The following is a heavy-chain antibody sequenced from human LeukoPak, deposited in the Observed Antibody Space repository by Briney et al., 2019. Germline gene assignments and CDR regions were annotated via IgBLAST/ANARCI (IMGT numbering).Heavy chain of an antibody. D-gene: IGHD1-7*01. Sequence: GGSLRLSCAASGFTFSTYGMHWVRQAPDKGLEWVASIWSDGSNGEYADSVKGRFTISRDNSKKTLYLQMNSLRAEDTAVYYCAKDWSGPIDYWGQGTLVTVSS. V-gene: IGHV3-30*02. J-gene: IGHJ4*02. CDR2: IWSDGSNG. CDR3: AKDWSGPIDY. CDR1: GFTFSTYG.